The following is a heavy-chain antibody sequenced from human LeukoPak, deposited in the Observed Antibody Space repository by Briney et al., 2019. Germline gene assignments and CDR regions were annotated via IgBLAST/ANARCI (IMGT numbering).Heavy chain of an antibody. CDR1: GGSISSSFYY. CDR3: ARGRARGYSNWFDP. D-gene: IGHD5-18*01. V-gene: IGHV4-39*07. Sequence: SETLSLTCTVSGGSISSSFYYWGWIRQPPGKGLEWIGEINHSGSTNYNPSLKSRVTISVDTSKNQFSLKLSSVTAADTAVYYCARGRARGYSNWFDPWGQGTLVTVSS. J-gene: IGHJ5*02. CDR2: INHSGST.